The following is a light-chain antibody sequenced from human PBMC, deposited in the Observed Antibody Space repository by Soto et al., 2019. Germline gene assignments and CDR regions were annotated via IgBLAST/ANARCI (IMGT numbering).Light chain of an antibody. CDR2: EDS. Sequence: QSVLTQPPSVSAAPGQRITISCSGGRSNLVKNFVSWYQQRPKAAPKLLIYEDSKRLSGIPDRFSGSKSGTSATLVITGLQTGDEAEYYCVSWDSSLRHVVFGEGTKLTVL. J-gene: IGLJ2*01. V-gene: IGLV1-51*02. CDR1: RSNLVKNF. CDR3: VSWDSSLRHVV.